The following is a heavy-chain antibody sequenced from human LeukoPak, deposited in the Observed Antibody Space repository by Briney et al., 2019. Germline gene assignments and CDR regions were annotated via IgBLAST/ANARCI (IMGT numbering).Heavy chain of an antibody. CDR1: GFTFINAW. CDR3: TTDLPLYYSNYGFDY. J-gene: IGHJ4*02. D-gene: IGHD4-11*01. V-gene: IGHV3-15*01. CDR2: LKTKTEGVTT. Sequence: GGSLRLSCAASGFTFINAWMSWVRQAPGRGLEWVGRLKTKTEGVTTDYGAPVKGRFTISRDDSKNTLYLQMNSLKTEDTAVYYCTTDLPLYYSNYGFDYWGQGTLVTVCS.